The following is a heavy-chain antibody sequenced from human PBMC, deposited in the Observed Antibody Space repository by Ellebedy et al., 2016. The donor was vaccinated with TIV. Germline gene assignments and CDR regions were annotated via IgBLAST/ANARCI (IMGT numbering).Heavy chain of an antibody. J-gene: IGHJ4*02. Sequence: GESLKISCAASGFTFSNYWMTWVRQVPGKGLEWVANINQDGSDKSYVDSVEGRFTISRDNAKYSLFLQMDSLGAEDTAVYCCARGGASSSRYWRNWGQGALVTVSS. CDR3: ARGGASSSRYWRN. D-gene: IGHD6-13*01. CDR1: GFTFSNYW. CDR2: INQDGSDK. V-gene: IGHV3-7*01.